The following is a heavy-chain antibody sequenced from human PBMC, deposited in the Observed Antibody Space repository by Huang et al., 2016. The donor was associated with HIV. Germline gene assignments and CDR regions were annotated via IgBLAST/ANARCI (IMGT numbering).Heavy chain of an antibody. CDR2: INPGNGNT. V-gene: IGHV1-3*01. Sequence: QVQLVQSGAEVKKPGASVKVSCKDSGYSFTTYALHWVRQAPGHRRGWMGWINPGNGNTNYSQKFQGRVTITRDTSASTVYMEVSSLTFEDTAVYYCAREFVIFGAPLWPAYWGQGTLISVSS. CDR1: GYSFTTYA. CDR3: AREFVIFGAPLWPAY. J-gene: IGHJ4*02. D-gene: IGHD2-21*01.